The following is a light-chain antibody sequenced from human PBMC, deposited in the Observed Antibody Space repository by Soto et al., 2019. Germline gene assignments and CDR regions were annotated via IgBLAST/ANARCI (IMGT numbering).Light chain of an antibody. CDR2: GAS. Sequence: EMVLTQSPGTLSLSPGERATLSCRAMQRVSNNYLAWYHQKPGQAHRLLIYGASNRATGIPDRFSGSGSGTDFTLTISRLEPEDFAVYYCQQDGSSGKFGQGTTVEI. CDR3: QQDGSSGK. CDR1: QRVSNNY. V-gene: IGKV3-20*01. J-gene: IGKJ1*01.